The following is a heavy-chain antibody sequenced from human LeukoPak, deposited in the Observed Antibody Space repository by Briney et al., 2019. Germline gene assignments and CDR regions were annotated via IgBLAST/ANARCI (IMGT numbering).Heavy chain of an antibody. CDR1: GYSFTSYW. CDR2: IDPSDSYT. Sequence: GESLKISCKGPGYSFTSYWISWVRQMPGKGLEWMGRIDPSDSYTNYSPSFQGHVTISADKSISTAYLQWSSLKASDTAMHYCARHGDFTAMITWGQGTLVTVSS. CDR3: ARHGDFTAMIT. D-gene: IGHD5-18*01. V-gene: IGHV5-10-1*01. J-gene: IGHJ5*02.